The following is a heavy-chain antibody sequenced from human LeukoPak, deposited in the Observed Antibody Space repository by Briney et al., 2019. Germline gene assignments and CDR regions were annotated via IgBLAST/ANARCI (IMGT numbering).Heavy chain of an antibody. J-gene: IGHJ4*02. V-gene: IGHV3-23*01. Sequence: GGSLRLSCAASGFTFSNYAMTWVRQAPGKGLECVSSIIGSGGNTYQADSVKGRFTISRDNSKNTLYLRMSSLRAEDTAIYYCASHDSSGYYLYRHFWYWGQGALVTVSS. CDR2: IIGSGGNT. CDR3: ASHDSSGYYLYRHFWY. D-gene: IGHD3-22*01. CDR1: GFTFSNYA.